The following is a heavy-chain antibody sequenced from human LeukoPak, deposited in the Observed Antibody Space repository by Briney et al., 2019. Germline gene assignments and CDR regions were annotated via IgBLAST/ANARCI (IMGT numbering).Heavy chain of an antibody. CDR3: ARALSGSYSIFDY. Sequence: SVKVSCKASGGTFSSYAISWVRQAPGQGLEWMGGIFPIFGTANYAQKFQGRVTITTDESTSTAYMELSSLRSEDTAVYYCARALSGSYSIFDYWGQGTLVTVSS. CDR2: IFPIFGTA. CDR1: GGTFSSYA. D-gene: IGHD1-26*01. V-gene: IGHV1-69*05. J-gene: IGHJ4*02.